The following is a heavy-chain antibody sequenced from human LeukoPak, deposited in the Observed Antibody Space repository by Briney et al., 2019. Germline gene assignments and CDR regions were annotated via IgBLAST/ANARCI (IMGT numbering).Heavy chain of an antibody. Sequence: GGSLRLSCVASGFIFSSYEMNWVRQAPGKGLEWVSDISGSGGSTYYADSVKGRFTISRDNSKNTLYLQMNSLRAEDTAVYYCAKGGTMVRGVNWGQGTLVTVSS. J-gene: IGHJ4*02. CDR2: ISGSGGST. CDR3: AKGGTMVRGVN. V-gene: IGHV3-23*01. CDR1: GFIFSSYE. D-gene: IGHD3-10*01.